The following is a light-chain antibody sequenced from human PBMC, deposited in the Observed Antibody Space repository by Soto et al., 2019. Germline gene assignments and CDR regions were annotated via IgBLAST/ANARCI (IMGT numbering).Light chain of an antibody. Sequence: QSVLTQPPSASGTPGQRVTISCSGSSSNIGSNYVYWYQQLPGTAPKLLIYRNNQRPSGVPDLFSGSKSGTSASLAISGLRSEDEADYYCAAWDDSLSGYYVFGTGTKLTVL. CDR1: SSNIGSNY. V-gene: IGLV1-47*01. CDR2: RNN. CDR3: AAWDDSLSGYYV. J-gene: IGLJ1*01.